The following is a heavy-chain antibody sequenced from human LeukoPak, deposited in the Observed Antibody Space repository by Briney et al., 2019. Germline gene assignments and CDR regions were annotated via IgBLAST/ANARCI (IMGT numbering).Heavy chain of an antibody. CDR3: ARASWVSSPDGVR. CDR2: IRGNGDT. Sequence: PGGSLRLSCAASGLRLSSFAMSWVRQGPARGLEWVSSIRGNGDTFYADSVKGRFTLSSDSSTNTVYFQLNNLRVEDTAIYYCARASWVSSPDGVRWGQGTLVTVSS. J-gene: IGHJ4*02. CDR1: GLRLSSFA. D-gene: IGHD3-3*01. V-gene: IGHV3-23*01.